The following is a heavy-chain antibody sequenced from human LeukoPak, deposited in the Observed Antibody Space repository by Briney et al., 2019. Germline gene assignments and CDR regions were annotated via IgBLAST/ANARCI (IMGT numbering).Heavy chain of an antibody. CDR3: AKGRGVAGTSTPDY. CDR1: GFTFSSYA. D-gene: IGHD1-7*01. J-gene: IGHJ4*02. CDR2: ITNNGDNT. Sequence: GGSLRLSCAASGFTFSSYAMSWVRQAPARGLEWVSSITNNGDNTYYADSVKGRFTISRDNSKNTLYLQMNSLRAEDTAIFYCAKGRGVAGTSTPDYWGQGTLVTVSS. V-gene: IGHV3-23*01.